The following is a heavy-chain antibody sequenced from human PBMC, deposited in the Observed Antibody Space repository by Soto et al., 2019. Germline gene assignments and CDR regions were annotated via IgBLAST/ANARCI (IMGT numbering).Heavy chain of an antibody. Sequence: QVQLVQSGAEVKKPGASVKVSCKASGYTFTSYGVSWVRQAPGQGLEWMGWISGYNGNTNYAQKLQGRVTMTTDTSTCKACMELRSLRSDDTAVYYCAIAGKYSYGSGRPYYYCLDVWGQGITVTVSS. V-gene: IGHV1-18*04. CDR3: AIAGKYSYGSGRPYYYCLDV. D-gene: IGHD3-10*01. J-gene: IGHJ6*02. CDR2: ISGYNGNT. CDR1: GYTFTSYG.